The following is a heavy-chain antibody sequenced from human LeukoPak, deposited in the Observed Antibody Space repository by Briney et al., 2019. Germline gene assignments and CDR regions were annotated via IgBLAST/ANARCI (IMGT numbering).Heavy chain of an antibody. CDR3: ARGYSSSSGYYFDY. V-gene: IGHV4-31*03. Sequence: PSQTLSLTCTVAGDSISSGGYYWSWIRQYPEKGLEWIGYIYYSGNTNYNPSLKSRVTISVDTSKNQFSLKLSSVTAADTAVYYCARGYSSSSGYYFDYWGQGTLVTVSS. J-gene: IGHJ4*02. D-gene: IGHD6-6*01. CDR1: GDSISSGGYY. CDR2: IYYSGNT.